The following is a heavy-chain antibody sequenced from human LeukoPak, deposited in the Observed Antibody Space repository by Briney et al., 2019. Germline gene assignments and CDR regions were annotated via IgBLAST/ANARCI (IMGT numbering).Heavy chain of an antibody. V-gene: IGHV1-46*02. Sequence: ASVKVSFKASGYTFNNYYIHWVRQAPGQGLEWLGVINPGAGTTSYAQKFQGRVSMTRDTSTSTVSMELSSLKSDDTAVYYCARDSEVTTVTYFESWGQGTLVTVSS. CDR2: INPGAGTT. D-gene: IGHD4-17*01. J-gene: IGHJ4*02. CDR3: ARDSEVTTVTYFES. CDR1: GYTFNNYY.